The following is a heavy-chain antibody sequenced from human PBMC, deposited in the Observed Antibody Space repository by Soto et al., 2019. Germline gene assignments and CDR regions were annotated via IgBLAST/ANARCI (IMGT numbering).Heavy chain of an antibody. D-gene: IGHD3-22*01. V-gene: IGHV1-46*01. CDR1: GYTFTSYY. J-gene: IGHJ4*02. Sequence: GASVKVSCKASGYTFTSYYMHWVRQAPGQGLEWMGIINPSGGSTSYAQKFQGRVTMTRDTSTSTVYMELSSLRSEDTAVYYCARGVGSDYYDSSGRYGHEGDYWGKGTLVTVYS. CDR2: INPSGGST. CDR3: ARGVGSDYYDSSGRYGHEGDY.